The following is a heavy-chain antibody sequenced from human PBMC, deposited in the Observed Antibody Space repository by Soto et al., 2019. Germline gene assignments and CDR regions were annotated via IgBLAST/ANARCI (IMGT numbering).Heavy chain of an antibody. V-gene: IGHV4-39*01. J-gene: IGHJ6*02. Sequence: SETLSLTCTVSGGSISSSSYYWGWIRQPPGKGLEWIGSIYYSGSTYYNPSLKSRVTISVDTSKNQFSLKLSSVTAADTAVYYCARLYYDILTGFAGYGMDVWGQATTVTVSS. CDR2: IYYSGST. CDR3: ARLYYDILTGFAGYGMDV. D-gene: IGHD3-9*01. CDR1: GGSISSSSYY.